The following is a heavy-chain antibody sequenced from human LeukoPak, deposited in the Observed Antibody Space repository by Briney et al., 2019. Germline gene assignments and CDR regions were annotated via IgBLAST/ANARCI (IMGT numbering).Heavy chain of an antibody. V-gene: IGHV3-23*01. CDR1: GFTFSSYA. CDR3: ARVRAFSSAFDF. J-gene: IGHJ4*02. Sequence: GGSLRLSCAASGFTFSSYAMSWVRQAPGKGLEWLSGITGSDGNPYYADSVKGRFTISRDNAKSTLYLQMDSLRAEDTALYYCARVRAFSSAFDFWGQGILVTVSS. D-gene: IGHD5-18*01. CDR2: ITGSDGNP.